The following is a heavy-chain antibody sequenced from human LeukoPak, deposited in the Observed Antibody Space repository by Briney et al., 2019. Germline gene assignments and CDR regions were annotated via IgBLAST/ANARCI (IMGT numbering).Heavy chain of an antibody. D-gene: IGHD5-24*01. CDR3: VREARESGGFDY. Sequence: GGSLRLSCAASGFTFSSYAMSWVRQAPGKGLEWVSAISGSGANTYYADSVTGRFTISRDNAKNSLYLQMNSLRAEGTAVYYCVREARESGGFDYWGQGTLVTVSS. CDR2: ISGSGANT. CDR1: GFTFSSYA. V-gene: IGHV3-23*01. J-gene: IGHJ4*02.